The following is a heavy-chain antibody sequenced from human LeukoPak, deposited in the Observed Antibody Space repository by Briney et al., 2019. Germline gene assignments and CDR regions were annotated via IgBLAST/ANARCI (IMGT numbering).Heavy chain of an antibody. J-gene: IGHJ4*02. D-gene: IGHD3-3*01. CDR1: GGSFSGYY. CDR2: INHSGST. Sequence: PSETLSLTCAVYGGSFSGYYWSWIRQPPGKGLEWIGEINHSGSTNYNPSLKSRVTISVDTSKNQFSLKLSPVTAADTAVYYCARNYDPDYWGQGTLVTVSS. CDR3: ARNYDPDY. V-gene: IGHV4-34*01.